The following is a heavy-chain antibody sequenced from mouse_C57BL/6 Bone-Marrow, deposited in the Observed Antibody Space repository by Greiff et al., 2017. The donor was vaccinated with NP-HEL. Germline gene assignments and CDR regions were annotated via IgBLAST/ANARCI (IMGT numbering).Heavy chain of an antibody. V-gene: IGHV14-4*01. D-gene: IGHD2-2*01. CDR3: TTDGYDTWFAY. Sequence: EVKVVESGAELVRPGASVKLSCTASGFNIKDDYMHWVKQRPEQGLEWIGWIDPENGDTEYASQFQGKATITADTSSNTAYLTLSSLTSEDTAVYYCTTDGYDTWFAYWGQGTLVTVSA. CDR1: GFNIKDDY. CDR2: IDPENGDT. J-gene: IGHJ3*01.